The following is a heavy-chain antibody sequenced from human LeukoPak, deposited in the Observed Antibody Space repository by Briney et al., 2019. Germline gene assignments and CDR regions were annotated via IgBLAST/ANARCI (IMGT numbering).Heavy chain of an antibody. V-gene: IGHV1-2*02. J-gene: IGHJ4*02. CDR3: ARAPTLKAVAGKKFDY. CDR1: GYTFTGYY. D-gene: IGHD6-19*01. Sequence: ASVTVSFKASGYTFTGYYMHWVRQAPGQGLEWMGWINPNSGGTNCAQKFQGRVTMTRDTSIRTAYMELSRLRSDDTAVYCCARAPTLKAVAGKKFDYWGQGTLGTVSS. CDR2: INPNSGGT.